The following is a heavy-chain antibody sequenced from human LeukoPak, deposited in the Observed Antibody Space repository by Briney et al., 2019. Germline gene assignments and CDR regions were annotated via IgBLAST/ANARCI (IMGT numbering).Heavy chain of an antibody. D-gene: IGHD6-19*01. CDR3: AGPIAVAGRGGFDFFDY. V-gene: IGHV5-51*01. Sequence: GESLKISCKGSGYSFSSHWIGWVRQMPGKGLEWMGIIYPGDSDARYSPSFQGQVTISADRSTSTAYLQWSSLQASDSAMYYCAGPIAVAGRGGFDFFDYWGQGTLVTVSS. CDR2: IYPGDSDA. CDR1: GYSFSSHW. J-gene: IGHJ4*02.